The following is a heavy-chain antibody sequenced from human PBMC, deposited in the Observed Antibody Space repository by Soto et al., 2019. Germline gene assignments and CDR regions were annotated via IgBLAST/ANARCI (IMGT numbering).Heavy chain of an antibody. D-gene: IGHD3-10*01. CDR2: MSPDGTKK. J-gene: IGHJ6*02. CDR1: GFTFSDYG. V-gene: IGHV3-30*18. CDR3: AKALVRGPYSHYGMDV. Sequence: QVQLVESGGGVVQPGRSLRLSCAVSGFTFSDYGMHWVRQTPDKGLEWVAVMSPDGTKKYYADSVKGRFTISRDTSKTTLYRQMSRLRGEDSAVYHCAKALVRGPYSHYGMDVWGQGTTVTVSS.